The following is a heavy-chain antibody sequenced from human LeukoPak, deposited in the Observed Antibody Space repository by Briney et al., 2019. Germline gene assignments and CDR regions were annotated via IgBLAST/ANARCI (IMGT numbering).Heavy chain of an antibody. D-gene: IGHD3-22*01. V-gene: IGHV3-11*01. J-gene: IGHJ4*02. CDR2: ISGSGSTI. CDR3: ARGNYYDSSGYPAFDY. Sequence: GGSLRLSCAASGFTFSDYYMSWIRPAPGKGLEWVSYISGSGSTIYYAESVKGRFTIPRDNAKNSLYLQMNSLRAEDTAVYYCARGNYYDSSGYPAFDYWGQGTLVTVSS. CDR1: GFTFSDYY.